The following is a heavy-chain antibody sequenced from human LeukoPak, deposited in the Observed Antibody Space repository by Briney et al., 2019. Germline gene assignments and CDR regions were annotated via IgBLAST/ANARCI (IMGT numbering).Heavy chain of an antibody. J-gene: IGHJ4*02. CDR2: INHSGST. Sequence: KTSETLSLTCAVYGGSFSGYYWSWIRQPPGKGLEWIGEINHSGSTNYNPSLKSRVTISVDTSKNQFSLKLSSVTAADTAVYYCARDYGSGWLYWGQGTLVTVSS. V-gene: IGHV4-34*01. CDR1: GGSFSGYY. CDR3: ARDYGSGWLY. D-gene: IGHD6-19*01.